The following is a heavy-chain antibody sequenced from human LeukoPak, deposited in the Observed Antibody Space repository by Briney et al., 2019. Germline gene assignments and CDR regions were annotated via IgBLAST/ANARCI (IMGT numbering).Heavy chain of an antibody. CDR1: GDSVSSNSAA. D-gene: IGHD6-13*01. V-gene: IGHV6-1*01. J-gene: IGHJ5*02. CDR3: ARDFRQEATTQTYSSSWYWFDP. Sequence: SQTLSLTCAISGDSVSSNSAAWNWIRQSPSRGLEWLGRTYYRSKWHNDYAVSVKSRITINPDTSKNQFSLQLNSVTPEDTAVYYCARDFRQEATTQTYSSSWYWFDPWGQGTLVTVSS. CDR2: TYYRSKWHN.